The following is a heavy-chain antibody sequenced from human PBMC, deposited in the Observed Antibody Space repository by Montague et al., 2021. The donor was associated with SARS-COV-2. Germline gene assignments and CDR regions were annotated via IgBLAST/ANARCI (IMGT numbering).Heavy chain of an antibody. CDR1: GGSISSFY. CDR3: ARFTSTGSGSYYIFDY. J-gene: IGHJ4*02. Sequence: SETLSLTCTVSGGSISSFYWSWFRQPPGKGLEWIGYISDSGSTNYNPSLTSRVTMSVDTSKNQFSLKVNSVTAADTAVYYCARFTSTGSGSYYIFDYWGQGTLVTVSS. V-gene: IGHV4-59*08. CDR2: ISDSGST. D-gene: IGHD1-26*01.